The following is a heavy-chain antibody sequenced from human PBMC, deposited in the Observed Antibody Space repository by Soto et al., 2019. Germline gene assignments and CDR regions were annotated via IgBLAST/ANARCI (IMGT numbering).Heavy chain of an antibody. CDR2: TSYDGTSD. D-gene: IGHD3-9*01. CDR3: SKSAAELRQFDWLLNDY. Sequence: GGSLRLSCAASGFTFSSYGMHWVRQAPGKGLEWVATTSYDGTSDYYADSVKGRFTISRDNSKNTVYLQMNSLRTEDTAVYYCSKSAAELRQFDWLLNDYWGQGTLVTVSS. J-gene: IGHJ4*02. CDR1: GFTFSSYG. V-gene: IGHV3-30*18.